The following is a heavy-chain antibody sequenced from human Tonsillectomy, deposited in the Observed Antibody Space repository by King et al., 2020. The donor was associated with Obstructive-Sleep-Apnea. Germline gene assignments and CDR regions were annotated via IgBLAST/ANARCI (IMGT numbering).Heavy chain of an antibody. CDR3: TTDCSGGSCYHY. CDR2: IKSKTDGGTT. J-gene: IGHJ4*02. D-gene: IGHD2-15*01. Sequence: VQLVESGGGLVKPGGSLRLSCAASGFTFSNAWMSWVRQAPGKGLDGVGRIKSKTDGGTTDYAAPVKGSFTISRDDSKKTLYLQMNSLKTEDTAVYYCTTDCSGGSCYHYWGQGTLVTVSS. V-gene: IGHV3-15*01. CDR1: GFTFSNAW.